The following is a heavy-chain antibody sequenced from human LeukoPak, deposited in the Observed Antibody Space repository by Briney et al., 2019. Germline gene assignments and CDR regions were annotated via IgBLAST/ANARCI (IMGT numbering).Heavy chain of an antibody. CDR1: GYTFTGYY. CDR3: ARDYSYYDFWSGYYTGVDYYYGMDV. Sequence: GASVKVSCKASGYTFTGYYMHWVRQAPGQGLEWMGWINPNSGGTNYAQKLQGRVTRTRDTSISTAYMELSRLRSDDTAVYYCARDYSYYDFWSGYYTGVDYYYGMDVWGQGTTVTVSS. D-gene: IGHD3-3*01. V-gene: IGHV1-2*02. J-gene: IGHJ6*02. CDR2: INPNSGGT.